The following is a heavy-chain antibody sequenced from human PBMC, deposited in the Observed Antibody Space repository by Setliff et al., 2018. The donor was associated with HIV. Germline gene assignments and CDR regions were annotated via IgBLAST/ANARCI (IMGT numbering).Heavy chain of an antibody. CDR1: GFSFRHYG. J-gene: IGHJ5*02. D-gene: IGHD3-16*01. Sequence: PGGSLRLSCAASGFSFRHYGMHWVRQAPGKGLEWVSGINNRGDRTDYADSVKGRFTISRDNSKNTVDLQMNSLTVEDTAVYYCAKDLAANIYDFSALYYVPYPVGSWGQGTLVTVSS. CDR3: AKDLAANIYDFSALYYVPYPVGS. CDR2: INNRGDRT. V-gene: IGHV3-23*01.